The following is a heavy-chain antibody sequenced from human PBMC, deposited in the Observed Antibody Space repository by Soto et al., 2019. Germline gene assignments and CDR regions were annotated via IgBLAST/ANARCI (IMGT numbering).Heavy chain of an antibody. CDR1: GDSINSDKYY. J-gene: IGHJ4*02. Sequence: SATLSLTCSVSGDSINSDKYYWGWIRQPPGKVLDWLGSFYYLGIFYYYLSFQTRVTIFLDKSKSQFSLKLNSVTAADSAVYFCARLEGLATISYYFYFWGQGALVTVSS. CDR2: FYYLGIF. V-gene: IGHV4-39*01. CDR3: ARLEGLATISYYFYF. D-gene: IGHD3-9*01.